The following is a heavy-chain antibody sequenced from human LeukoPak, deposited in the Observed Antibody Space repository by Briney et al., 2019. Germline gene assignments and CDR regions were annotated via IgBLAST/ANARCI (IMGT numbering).Heavy chain of an antibody. Sequence: PGGSLRLSCAASGFTLSSYGMTWVRQAPGKGLEWVSGITSGGGTTHYADSVKGRFTISRDNSKNTLYLQMNSLRAEDTAVYYCAKRHSSGWYYFDYWGQGTLVTVSS. J-gene: IGHJ4*02. CDR1: GFTLSSYG. D-gene: IGHD6-19*01. V-gene: IGHV3-23*01. CDR2: ITSGGGTT. CDR3: AKRHSSGWYYFDY.